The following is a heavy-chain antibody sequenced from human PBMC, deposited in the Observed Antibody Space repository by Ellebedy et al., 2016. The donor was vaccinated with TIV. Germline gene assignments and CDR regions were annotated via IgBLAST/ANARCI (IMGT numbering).Heavy chain of an antibody. V-gene: IGHV3-7*03. D-gene: IGHD3-16*01. CDR1: GFTFSGYW. CDR2: IKEDGSEA. Sequence: GESLKISCAASGFTFSGYWMSWVRQAPGKGLEWVANIKEDGSEAYYVDSVKGRFTISRDNSKNTLYLQMNSLRAEDTAVYYCAREWGRSAATFDYWGQGTLVTVSS. J-gene: IGHJ4*02. CDR3: AREWGRSAATFDY.